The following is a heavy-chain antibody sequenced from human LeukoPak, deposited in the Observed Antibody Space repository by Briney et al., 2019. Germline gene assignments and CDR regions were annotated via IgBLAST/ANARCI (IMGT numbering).Heavy chain of an antibody. CDR2: ISGSGGST. V-gene: IGHV3-23*01. CDR3: AGNYDILTGYYGRYGMDV. J-gene: IGHJ6*02. D-gene: IGHD3-9*01. Sequence: ETLSLTCAVYGGSFSGYYWSWIRQPPGKGLEWVSAISGSGGSTYYTDSVKGRFTISRDNSKNTLYLQMNSLRAEDTAVYYCAGNYDILTGYYGRYGMDVWGQGTTVTVSS. CDR1: GGSFSGYY.